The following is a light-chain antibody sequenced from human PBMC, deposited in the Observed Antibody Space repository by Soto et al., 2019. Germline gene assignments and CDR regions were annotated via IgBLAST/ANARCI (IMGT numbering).Light chain of an antibody. CDR2: ATS. CDR3: QQHSHWPPWT. Sequence: EIVLTQSPGTLSLSPGERATLSCRANESVDSNFLAWNQQKPGQAPRLLIYATSTRATGIPDRFSGSGSGTDFTLTISRLEPEDFAVYYCQQHSHWPPWTFGQGTRVEIQ. CDR1: ESVDSNF. J-gene: IGKJ1*01. V-gene: IGKV3D-20*02.